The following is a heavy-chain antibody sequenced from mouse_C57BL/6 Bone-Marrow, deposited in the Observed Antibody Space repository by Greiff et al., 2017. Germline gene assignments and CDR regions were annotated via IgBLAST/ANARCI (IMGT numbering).Heavy chain of an antibody. Sequence: VQLQQPGAELVRPGSSVKLSCKASGYTFTSYWMDWVKQRPGQGLEWIGNIYPSDSETHYNQQFKDKATLTVDKSSSTAYMQLSSLTSEDSAVYYCARGGDYSNLFAYWGQGTLVTVSA. CDR1: GYTFTSYW. D-gene: IGHD2-5*01. CDR2: IYPSDSET. J-gene: IGHJ3*01. V-gene: IGHV1-61*01. CDR3: ARGGDYSNLFAY.